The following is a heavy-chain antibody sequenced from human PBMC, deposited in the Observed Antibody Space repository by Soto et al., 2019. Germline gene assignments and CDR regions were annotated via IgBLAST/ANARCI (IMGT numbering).Heavy chain of an antibody. CDR1: GFTFSSYA. J-gene: IGHJ4*02. D-gene: IGHD5-18*01. CDR2: ISYDGSNK. CDR3: AAYSRGGYSYGDYYFDY. Sequence: GGSLRLSCAASGFTFSSYAMHWVRQAPGKGLEWVAVISYDGSNKYYADPVKGRFTISRDNSKNTLYLQMNSLRAEDTAVYYCAAYSRGGYSYGDYYFDYWGQGTLVTVSS. V-gene: IGHV3-30-3*01.